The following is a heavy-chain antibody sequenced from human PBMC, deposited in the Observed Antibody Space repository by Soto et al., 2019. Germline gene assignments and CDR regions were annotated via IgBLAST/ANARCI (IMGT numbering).Heavy chain of an antibody. CDR2: IYSGGST. CDR3: ARDSGGDYGLEYFQH. J-gene: IGHJ1*01. Sequence: PGGSLRLCCAASGVPVSSNYMGWVRPAPGKGLEWVSVIYSGGSTYYADSVKGRFTISRDNSKNTLYLQMNSLRAEGTAVYYCARDSGGDYGLEYFQHWGQGTLVTVSS. V-gene: IGHV3-66*01. CDR1: GVPVSSNY. D-gene: IGHD4-17*01.